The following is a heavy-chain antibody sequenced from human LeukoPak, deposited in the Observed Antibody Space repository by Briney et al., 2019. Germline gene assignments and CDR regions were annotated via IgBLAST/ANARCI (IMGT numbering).Heavy chain of an antibody. CDR2: ISAYNGNT. CDR1: GYTFTSYG. CDR3: ARDSPDIWFGATYYYYGMDV. D-gene: IGHD3-10*01. J-gene: IGHJ6*02. Sequence: GASVKVSCKASGYTFTSYGISWVRQAPGQGLEWMGWISAYNGNTNYAQKLQGRVTMTTDTSTSTAYMELRSLRSDDTAVYYCARDSPDIWFGATYYYYGMDVWGQGTTVTVSS. V-gene: IGHV1-18*01.